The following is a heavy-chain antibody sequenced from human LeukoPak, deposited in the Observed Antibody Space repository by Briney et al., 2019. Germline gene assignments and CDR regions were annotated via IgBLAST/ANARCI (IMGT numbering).Heavy chain of an antibody. CDR1: GGSISRYY. Sequence: SETLSLTCTVSGGSISRYYWSWIRQPRGKGLEWIGYIYYSGSTNYNPSLKSRVTISVDTSKNQFSLKLSSVTAADTAVYYCARALYGGNFDPWGQGTLATVSS. CDR2: IYYSGST. D-gene: IGHD4-23*01. J-gene: IGHJ5*02. V-gene: IGHV4-59*01. CDR3: ARALYGGNFDP.